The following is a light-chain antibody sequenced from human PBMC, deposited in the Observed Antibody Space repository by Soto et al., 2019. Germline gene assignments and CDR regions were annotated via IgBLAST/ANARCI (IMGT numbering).Light chain of an antibody. Sequence: EIVLAQVPGTLSVYPVAIATLSWRASQSIGSAVAWYHQRSGQAPRLLIFDASIRVPTTPARFSGSVSGTEFTLTISSLESEDFAVYFCQQYADRPRTFGQGTKVDIK. CDR2: DAS. CDR3: QQYADRPRT. V-gene: IGKV3-15*01. CDR1: QSIGSA. J-gene: IGKJ1*01.